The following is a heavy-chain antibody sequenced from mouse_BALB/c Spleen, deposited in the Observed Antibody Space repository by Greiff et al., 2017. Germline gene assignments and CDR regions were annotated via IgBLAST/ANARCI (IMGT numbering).Heavy chain of an antibody. CDR2: INPYNGDT. D-gene: IGHD1-2*01. Sequence: EVQLQQSGPELMKPGASVKISCKASGYSFTGYFMNWVMQSHGKSLEWIGRINPYNGDTFYNQKFKGKATLTVDKSSSTAHMELRSLASEDSAVYYCARESTTAPFDYWGQGTTLTVSS. CDR3: ARESTTAPFDY. CDR1: GYSFTGYF. J-gene: IGHJ2*01. V-gene: IGHV1-20*02.